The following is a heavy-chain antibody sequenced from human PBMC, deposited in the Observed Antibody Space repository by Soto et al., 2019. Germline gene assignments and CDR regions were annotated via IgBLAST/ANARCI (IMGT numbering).Heavy chain of an antibody. V-gene: IGHV4-31*03. CDR1: GGSISSGGYY. CDR3: ARRRDYDILTGDAFDI. Sequence: SETLSLTCTVSGGSISSGGYYWSWIRQHPGKGLEWIGYIYYSGSTYYNPSLKSRVTISVDTSKNQFSLKLSSVTATDTAVYYCARRRDYDILTGDAFDIWGQGTMVTVSS. J-gene: IGHJ3*02. D-gene: IGHD3-9*01. CDR2: IYYSGST.